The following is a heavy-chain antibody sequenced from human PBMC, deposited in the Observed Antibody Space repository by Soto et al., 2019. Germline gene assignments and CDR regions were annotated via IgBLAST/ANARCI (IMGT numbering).Heavy chain of an antibody. CDR1: GFTVSTKY. V-gene: IGHV3-66*01. CDR3: ARDPWAADY. D-gene: IGHD3-16*01. CDR2: IYSGGST. Sequence: EVQLVESGGGLVQPGGSLRLSCAASGFTVSTKYMSWVRQAPGKGLEWVSVIYSGGSTFYADSGRGRFTISRDNSKNTVNLQMNSLRAEDTAVYDCARDPWAADYWGPGTLVTVSS. J-gene: IGHJ4*02.